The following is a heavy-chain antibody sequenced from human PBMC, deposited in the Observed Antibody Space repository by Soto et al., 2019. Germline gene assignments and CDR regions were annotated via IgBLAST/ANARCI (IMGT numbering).Heavy chain of an antibody. CDR1: GFTFRSYA. V-gene: IGHV3-23*01. CDR2: ISGGGDNT. D-gene: IGHD3-22*01. J-gene: IGHJ4*02. CDR3: AKGFYYDTSGFDY. Sequence: PGGSLRLSCAASGFTFRSYAMGWVRQAPGKGLEWVSTISGGGDNTYYADSVKGRFTISRDNSKYTLSLQMNSLRVEDTAIYYRAKGFYYDTSGFDYWGQGTLVTVSS.